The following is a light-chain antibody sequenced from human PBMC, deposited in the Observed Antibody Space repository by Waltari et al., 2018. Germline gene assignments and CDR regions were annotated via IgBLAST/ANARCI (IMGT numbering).Light chain of an antibody. V-gene: IGLV4-69*01. CDR3: QTGGHGTWV. Sequence: QLVLTQSPSASASLGASVKLTCTLSSGHINNVIAWLQQRPEKGPRYLMKVNSDGSYNKGEYIPDRFSVSGSGAERDLSVSSLQSEKEADYICQTGGHGTWVFGGETKLTVL. CDR1: SGHINNV. J-gene: IGLJ3*02. CDR2: VNSDGSY.